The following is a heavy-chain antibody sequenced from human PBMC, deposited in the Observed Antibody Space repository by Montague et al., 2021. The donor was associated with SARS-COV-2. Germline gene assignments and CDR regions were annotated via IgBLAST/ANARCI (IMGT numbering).Heavy chain of an antibody. Sequence: SETLSLTCAVHGGSFSTYSWNWIRQPPGKELEWIGEIHHGGSTNYNSSLKSRVTISADTSKNQFSLKLTSVAAADTAVYYCARLGDGVVPSPILGVGPYYSYYYMDVWGKGTTVTVSS. CDR3: ARLGDGVVPSPILGVGPYYSYYYMDV. V-gene: IGHV4-34*01. CDR1: GGSFSTYS. CDR2: IHHGGST. D-gene: IGHD3-10*01. J-gene: IGHJ6*03.